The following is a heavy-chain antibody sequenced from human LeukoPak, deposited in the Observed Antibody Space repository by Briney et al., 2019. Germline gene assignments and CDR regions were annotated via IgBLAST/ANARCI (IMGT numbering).Heavy chain of an antibody. Sequence: PGGSLRLSCAASGFTFSSYCMHWVRQAPGKGLVWVSRINSDGSSTSYADSVKGRFTISRDNAKNTLYLQMNSLRAEDTAVYYCAVEMATSPFDYWGQGTLVTVSS. D-gene: IGHD5-24*01. CDR1: GFTFSSYC. V-gene: IGHV3-74*01. CDR3: AVEMATSPFDY. J-gene: IGHJ4*02. CDR2: INSDGSST.